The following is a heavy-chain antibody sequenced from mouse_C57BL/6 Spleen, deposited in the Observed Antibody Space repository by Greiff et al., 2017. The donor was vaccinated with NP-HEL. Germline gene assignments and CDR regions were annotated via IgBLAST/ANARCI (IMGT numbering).Heavy chain of an antibody. CDR3: TRDLGFTTVVAGGAMDY. V-gene: IGHV5-9-1*02. CDR2: ISSGGDYI. D-gene: IGHD1-1*01. CDR1: GFTFSSYA. J-gene: IGHJ4*01. Sequence: EVKVEESGEGLVKPGGSLKLSCAASGFTFSSYAMSWVRQTPEKRLEWVAYISSGGDYIYYADTVKGRFTISRDNARNTLYLQMSSLKSEDTAMYYCTRDLGFTTVVAGGAMDYWGQGTSVTVSS.